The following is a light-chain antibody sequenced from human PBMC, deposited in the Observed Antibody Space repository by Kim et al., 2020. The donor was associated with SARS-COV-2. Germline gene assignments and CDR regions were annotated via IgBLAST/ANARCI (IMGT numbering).Light chain of an antibody. J-gene: IGLJ3*02. CDR2: LSSDGSH. CDR1: SGHSSYA. V-gene: IGLV4-69*01. Sequence: QPVLTQSPSASASLGASVKLTCTLSSGHSSYAIAWHQQQPEKGPRYLMKLSSDGSHSKGDGIPDRFSGSSSGAERYLTISSLQSEDEADYYCQTWDTGIWVFGGGTKLTVL. CDR3: QTWDTGIWV.